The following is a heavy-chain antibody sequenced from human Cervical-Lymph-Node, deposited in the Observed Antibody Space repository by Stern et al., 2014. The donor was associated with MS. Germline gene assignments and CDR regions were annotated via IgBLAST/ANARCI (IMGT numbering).Heavy chain of an antibody. D-gene: IGHD6-19*01. Sequence: VQLVESGGGLGKPGGSLRLSCATSGFTFSDYYMNWIRQAPGKGLEWISYIIASGDTIHYIDSVQGRFNIYMDNVKNTLYLQMNSLRAEDTAIYYCARDRLSGGWFLQHWGQGTLVTVSS. CDR3: ARDRLSGGWFLQH. V-gene: IGHV3-11*01. J-gene: IGHJ1*01. CDR2: IIASGDTI. CDR1: GFTFSDYY.